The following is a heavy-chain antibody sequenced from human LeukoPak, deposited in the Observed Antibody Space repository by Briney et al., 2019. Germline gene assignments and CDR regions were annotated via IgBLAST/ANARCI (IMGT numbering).Heavy chain of an antibody. J-gene: IGHJ3*02. CDR1: GASIRSGDYY. Sequence: SETLSLTCTVSGASIRSGDYYWSWIRQPPGKGLEWIGYIYDSGSTYYNPSLKSRITISVDTSENRFSLKLSSVTATDTAVYYCARDCSGGSCYGAFDIWGQGTMVTVST. V-gene: IGHV4-30-4*01. CDR2: IYDSGST. CDR3: ARDCSGGSCYGAFDI. D-gene: IGHD2-15*01.